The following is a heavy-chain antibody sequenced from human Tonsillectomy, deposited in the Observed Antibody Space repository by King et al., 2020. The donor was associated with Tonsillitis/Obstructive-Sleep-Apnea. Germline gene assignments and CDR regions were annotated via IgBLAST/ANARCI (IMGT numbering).Heavy chain of an antibody. D-gene: IGHD2-2*01. CDR1: GFTFSSYS. Sequence: VQLVESGGGLVKPGGSLRLSCAASGFTFSSYSMNWVRQAPGKGLEWVSSISSSSNYISYADSVRGRFTISRDNAKNSLYLQMNSLRAEDTAVYYCARVGMVVPIDDWGQGNLVTVST. J-gene: IGHJ4*02. CDR3: ARVGMVVPIDD. CDR2: ISSSSNYI. V-gene: IGHV3-21*01.